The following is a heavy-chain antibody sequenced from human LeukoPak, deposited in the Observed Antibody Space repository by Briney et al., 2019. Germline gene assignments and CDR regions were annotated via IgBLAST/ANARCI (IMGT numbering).Heavy chain of an antibody. CDR3: VRAVVTGNYYMDV. Sequence: PGGSLRLSCAASGFTFSGYSMNWVRQAPGKGLEWVSSISSSSSYIYYADSVKGRFTISRDNAKNSLYLQMNSLRAEDTAVYYCVRAVVTGNYYMDVWGKGTSVTVSS. D-gene: IGHD2-21*02. CDR2: ISSSSSYI. J-gene: IGHJ6*03. V-gene: IGHV3-21*01. CDR1: GFTFSGYS.